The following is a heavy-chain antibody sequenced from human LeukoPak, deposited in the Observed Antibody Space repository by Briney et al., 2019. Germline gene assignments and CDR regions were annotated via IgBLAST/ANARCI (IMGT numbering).Heavy chain of an antibody. CDR1: GGSFSGYY. CDR3: ARTSFQSGYPY. Sequence: SETLSLTCAVYGGSFSGYYWSWIRQPPGKGLEWIGGINHSGSTNYNPSLKSRVTISVDTSKNQFSLKLSSVTAADTAVYYCARTSFQSGYPYWGQGTLVTVSS. J-gene: IGHJ4*02. V-gene: IGHV4-34*01. CDR2: INHSGST. D-gene: IGHD5-12*01.